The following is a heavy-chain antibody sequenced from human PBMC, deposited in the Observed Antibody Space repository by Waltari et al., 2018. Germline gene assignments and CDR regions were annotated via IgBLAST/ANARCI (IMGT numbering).Heavy chain of an antibody. Sequence: QVQLQQWGAGLLKPSETLSLTCVVYGGSFSGYYWSWIRQPPGKGLEWIGEINQSGRINHHPSLKSRVTISIDTSKNQIDLKLRSVTAADTAVYYCARANTIFGVVTTWYYMDVWGKGTTVTVSS. CDR2: INQSGRI. V-gene: IGHV4-34*01. CDR1: GGSFSGYY. D-gene: IGHD3-3*01. CDR3: ARANTIFGVVTTWYYMDV. J-gene: IGHJ6*03.